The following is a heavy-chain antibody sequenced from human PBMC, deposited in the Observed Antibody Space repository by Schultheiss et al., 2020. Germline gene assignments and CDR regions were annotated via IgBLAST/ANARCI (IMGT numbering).Heavy chain of an antibody. CDR3: ARTGGLYGMDV. CDR1: GFSLSTSGVG. CDR2: IYWDDDK. J-gene: IGHJ6*02. V-gene: IGHV2-5*02. Sequence: SGPTLVKPTQTLTLTCTFSGFSLSTSGVGVGWIRQPPGKALEWLALIYWDDDKRYSTSLKSRLTITKDTSKNQVVLAMTNMDPVDTATYYCARTGGLYGMDVWDQGTTVTVSS. D-gene: IGHD1-14*01.